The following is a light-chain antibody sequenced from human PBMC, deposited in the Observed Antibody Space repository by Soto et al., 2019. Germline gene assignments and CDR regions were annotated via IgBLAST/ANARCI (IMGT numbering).Light chain of an antibody. CDR2: AAS. CDR3: QQSNSWPLT. CDR1: QSCYNN. V-gene: IGKV3D-15*01. J-gene: IGKJ4*01. Sequence: EVVMTQSPATLSVSPGERATLSCSTSQSCYNNLAWYLQKPGQAPRILSSAASTRATGIPARFSGSGSGTEFTLTIHSLQSEDVAVYYCQQSNSWPLTFGGGTKVEI.